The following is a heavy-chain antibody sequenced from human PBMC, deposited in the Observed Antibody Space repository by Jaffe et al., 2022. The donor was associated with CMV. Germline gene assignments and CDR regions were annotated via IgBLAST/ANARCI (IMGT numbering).Heavy chain of an antibody. V-gene: IGHV1-3*01. CDR1: GYSFSNNA. Sequence: QVQLVQSGAEVKKPGASVKVSCKASGYSFSNNAMHWLRQAPGQSLEWMGWINVDNGNTKYSQKFQGRVTISRDTSASTVYMELSSLRSEDTAVFYCARDVDESSGYRTRGGVAFDIWGQGTMVTVSS. CDR2: INVDNGNT. CDR3: ARDVDESSGYRTRGGVAFDI. J-gene: IGHJ3*02. D-gene: IGHD3-22*01.